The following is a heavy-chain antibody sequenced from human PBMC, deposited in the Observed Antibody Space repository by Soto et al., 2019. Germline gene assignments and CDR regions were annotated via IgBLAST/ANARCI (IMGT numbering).Heavy chain of an antibody. CDR2: IYYSGST. V-gene: IGHV4-39*01. CDR3: GRHDSSIDFWSGYYTGMAFDI. D-gene: IGHD3-3*01. Sequence: PSETLSLTCTVSGGSISSSSYYWGWIRQPPGKGLEWIGSIYYSGSTYYNPSLKSRVTISVDTSKNQFSLKLSSVTAADTAVYYCGRHDSSIDFWSGYYTGMAFDIWGQGTMVTVSS. CDR1: GGSISSSSYY. J-gene: IGHJ3*02.